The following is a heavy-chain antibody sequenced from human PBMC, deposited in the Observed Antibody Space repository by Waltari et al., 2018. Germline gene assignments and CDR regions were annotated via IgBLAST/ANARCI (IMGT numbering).Heavy chain of an antibody. CDR3: TRDPLRRYDY. CDR1: GFPLSHYW. CDR2: IKEDGSEN. Sequence: EGQLGGAGGGLVQPGGALGLPCVASGFPLSHYWITWVRQAPGQGLEWVASIKEDGSENHYVDSVKGRFTISRDNAENSVNLQMNSLRAEDTAVYYCTRDPLRRYDYWGQGTLVTVSS. D-gene: IGHD3-16*01. V-gene: IGHV3-7*01. J-gene: IGHJ4*02.